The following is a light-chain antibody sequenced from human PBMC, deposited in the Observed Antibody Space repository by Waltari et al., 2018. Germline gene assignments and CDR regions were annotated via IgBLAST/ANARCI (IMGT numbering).Light chain of an antibody. CDR2: DAS. CDR1: QDISIY. Sequence: DIQMTQSPSSMSASVGDRVSITCQASQDISIYLSWYQQKPEKAPKVLIYDASNLETGVPSRFTGSRSGTDFTFTISSLQPEDIATYYCQQYKDLPRTFGQGTKVEI. J-gene: IGKJ1*01. V-gene: IGKV1-33*01. CDR3: QQYKDLPRT.